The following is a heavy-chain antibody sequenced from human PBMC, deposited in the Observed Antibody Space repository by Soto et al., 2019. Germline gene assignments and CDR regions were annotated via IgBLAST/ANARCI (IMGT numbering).Heavy chain of an antibody. CDR3: VRQAGGASTPGDDY. V-gene: IGHV1-8*01. Sequence: QVQLVQSGAEVKKPGASVKVSCKASGYTFVAFDIAWVRQASGQGLEWVGWVNPDTGDTAYKREFRGSLSMTRDTAINTVYMELSSLTPDDTAMYFCVRQAGGASTPGDDYWGQGTLVTVSP. D-gene: IGHD2-15*01. CDR1: GYTFVAFD. CDR2: VNPDTGDT. J-gene: IGHJ4*02.